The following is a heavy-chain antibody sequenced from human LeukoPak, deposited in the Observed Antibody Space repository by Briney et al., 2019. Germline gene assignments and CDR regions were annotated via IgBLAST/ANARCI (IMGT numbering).Heavy chain of an antibody. J-gene: IGHJ4*02. D-gene: IGHD5-12*01. CDR1: GYTFTSYG. CDR3: ARAWGGYYSRGVDY. V-gene: IGHV1-18*01. Sequence: GASVKVSCKASGYTFTSYGISWVRQAPGQGREWMGWISAYNGNTNYAQKFQGRVTITADKSTSTAYMELSSLRSEDTAVYYCARAWGGYYSRGVDYWGQGTLVTVSS. CDR2: ISAYNGNT.